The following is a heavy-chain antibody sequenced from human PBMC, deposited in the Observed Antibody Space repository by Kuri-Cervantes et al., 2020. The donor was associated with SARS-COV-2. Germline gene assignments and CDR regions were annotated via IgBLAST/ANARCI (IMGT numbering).Heavy chain of an antibody. J-gene: IGHJ3*02. Sequence: LSLTCAASGFTFSSYGMHWVRQAPGKGLEWVAVIWYDGSNKYYADSVKGRFTISSDNSKNTLYLQMNSLRAEDTAVYYCAREWYYYDSSGYYPVGAFDIWGQGTMVTVSS. V-gene: IGHV3-33*01. CDR3: AREWYYYDSSGYYPVGAFDI. CDR2: IWYDGSNK. CDR1: GFTFSSYG. D-gene: IGHD3-22*01.